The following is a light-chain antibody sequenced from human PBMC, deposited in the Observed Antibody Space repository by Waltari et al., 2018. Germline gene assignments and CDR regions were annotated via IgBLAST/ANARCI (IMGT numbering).Light chain of an antibody. CDR1: QSFNNY. J-gene: IGKJ3*01. CDR3: QERSDWRGLT. CDR2: DAS. V-gene: IGKV3-11*01. Sequence: EIVLTQSPATLSLSPGERAVLSCRASQSFNNYLAWYLQKPGQAPRLLIYDASTRATGIAARFSGSGSGTDFTLTISSLEPEDSAVYYCQERSDWRGLTFGPGTKVDIK.